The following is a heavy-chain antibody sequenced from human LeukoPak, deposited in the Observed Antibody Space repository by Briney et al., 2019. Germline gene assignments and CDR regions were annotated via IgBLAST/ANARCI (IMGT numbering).Heavy chain of an antibody. D-gene: IGHD4-23*01. V-gene: IGHV3-30*02. CDR2: IRYDGSNK. Sequence: PGGSLRLSCAASGFTFSSYGMHWVRQAPGKGLEWVAFIRYDGSNKYYADSVKGRFTISRDNSKNTLYLQMNSLRAKDTAVYYCAKSDLNYGGNPDYWGQGTLVTVSS. CDR3: AKSDLNYGGNPDY. J-gene: IGHJ4*02. CDR1: GFTFSSYG.